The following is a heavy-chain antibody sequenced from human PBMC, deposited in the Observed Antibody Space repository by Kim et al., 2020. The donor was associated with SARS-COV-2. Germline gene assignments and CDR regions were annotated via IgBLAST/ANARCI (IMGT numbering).Heavy chain of an antibody. CDR1: GFTLRSYA. CDR3: AKVYPINSNTYYFDY. Sequence: GGSLRLSCAASGFTLRSYAMSWVRQAPGKGLECVSTISDSGGSTYYADSVKGRFTISRDNSKKTLYLQMTSLRVADTAVYYCAKVYPINSNTYYFDYWGQGTLVTVSS. J-gene: IGHJ4*02. CDR2: ISDSGGST. V-gene: IGHV3-23*01. D-gene: IGHD3-10*01.